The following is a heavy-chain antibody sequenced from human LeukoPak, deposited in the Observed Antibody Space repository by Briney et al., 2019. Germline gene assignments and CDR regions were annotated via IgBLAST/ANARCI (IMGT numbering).Heavy chain of an antibody. Sequence: GASVKVSCKASGGTFSSYAISWVRQAPGQGLEWMGGIIPIFGTANYAQKFQGRVTITADESTSTAYMELSSLRSEDTAVYYCARCFVDWLLSNSYGMDVWGKGTTVTVSS. CDR2: IIPIFGTA. J-gene: IGHJ6*04. CDR3: ARCFVDWLLSNSYGMDV. V-gene: IGHV1-69*13. D-gene: IGHD3-9*01. CDR1: GGTFSSYA.